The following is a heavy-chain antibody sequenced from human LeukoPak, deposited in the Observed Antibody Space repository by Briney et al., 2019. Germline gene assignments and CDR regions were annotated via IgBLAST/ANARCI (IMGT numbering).Heavy chain of an antibody. CDR3: ARRGSGSYVLDY. CDR2: ISAYNGNT. Sequence: ASVKVSCKASGYTFTSYGISWVRQAPGQGLEWMGWISAYNGNTNYAQKLQGRVTMTTDTSTSTGYMELRSLRSDDTAVYYCARRGSGSYVLDYWGQGTLVTVSS. J-gene: IGHJ4*02. V-gene: IGHV1-18*01. CDR1: GYTFTSYG. D-gene: IGHD3-10*01.